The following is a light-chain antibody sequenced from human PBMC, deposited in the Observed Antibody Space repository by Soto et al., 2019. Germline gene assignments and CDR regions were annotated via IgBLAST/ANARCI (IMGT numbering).Light chain of an antibody. CDR1: QSVSSY. CDR3: QQRSNWLRT. J-gene: IGKJ1*01. CDR2: DAS. V-gene: IGKV3-11*01. Sequence: EIVLTQSPATLSLSPGERATLSCRASQSVSSYLAWYQQKPGQAPRLLIYDASNRATGIPPRFSGSGSGTDFTLTISSLEPEDFAVYYCQQRSNWLRTFGQGTKV.